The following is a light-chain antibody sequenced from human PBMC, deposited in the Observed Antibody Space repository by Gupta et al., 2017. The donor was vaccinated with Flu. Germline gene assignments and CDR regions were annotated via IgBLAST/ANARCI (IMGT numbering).Light chain of an antibody. CDR3: SSYTSSSTGV. CDR2: EVS. V-gene: IGLV2-14*01. CDR1: SSDVGGYNY. Sequence: QSALTQPASVSGSPGQSITISCTGTSSDVGGYNYVSWYQQHPGKAPKLMSYEVSNRPSGVSNRFSGSKSGNTAFLTISGLQAEDEAYYYCSSYTSSSTGVFGTGTKVTVL. J-gene: IGLJ1*01.